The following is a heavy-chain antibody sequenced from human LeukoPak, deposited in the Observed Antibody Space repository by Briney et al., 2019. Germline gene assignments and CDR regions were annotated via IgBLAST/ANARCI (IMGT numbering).Heavy chain of an antibody. CDR3: ARDTRGDILTGAHAFDI. Sequence: PSETLSLTCTVSGGSSSNYYWSWIRQPPGKGRVGIGYIYYSGSTNYKSSLKSRVTISVDTSKNQSSLKLNSVTAADTAVYYCARDTRGDILTGAHAFDIWGQGTMVTVSS. J-gene: IGHJ3*02. CDR1: GGSSSNYY. CDR2: IYYSGST. V-gene: IGHV4-59*01. D-gene: IGHD3-9*01.